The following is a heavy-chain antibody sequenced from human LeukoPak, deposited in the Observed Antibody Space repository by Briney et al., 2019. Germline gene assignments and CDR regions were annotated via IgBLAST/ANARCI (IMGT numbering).Heavy chain of an antibody. J-gene: IGHJ3*02. D-gene: IGHD6-6*01. CDR2: IYPGGSDT. CDR3: ARPRSIAARLDAFDI. V-gene: IGHV5-51*01. Sequence: GESLKISCKGSGYSFTSYWIGWVRQMPGKGLEWMGIIYPGGSDTRYSPSFQGQVTISADKSISTAYLQWSSLKASDTAMYYCARPRSIAARLDAFDIWGQGTMVTVSS. CDR1: GYSFTSYW.